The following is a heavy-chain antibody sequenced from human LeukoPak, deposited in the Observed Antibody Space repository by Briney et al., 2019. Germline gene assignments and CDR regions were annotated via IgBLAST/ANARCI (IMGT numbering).Heavy chain of an antibody. Sequence: PGGSLRLSCAASGFTFSSYWIHWVRQAPGKGLVWVSRINGDGGTSTYADSVRGRFTISRDNARNTLYLQMNSLRAEDTAVYYCARSSYQPYFDYWGRGTLVTVSS. D-gene: IGHD1-26*01. CDR3: ARSSYQPYFDY. J-gene: IGHJ4*02. CDR2: INGDGGTS. V-gene: IGHV3-74*01. CDR1: GFTFSSYW.